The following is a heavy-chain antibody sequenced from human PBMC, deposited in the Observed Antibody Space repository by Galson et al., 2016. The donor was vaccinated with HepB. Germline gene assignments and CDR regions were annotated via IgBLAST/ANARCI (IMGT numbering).Heavy chain of an antibody. Sequence: SLRLSCAASGFTFSSYAMSWVRQAPGKGLEWVAGISGTGDFTYHTGSVKGRFTISRDNSKNTLYLQMNSLKAEDTAVYYCTKYSLVGISSIDYWGQGTLVTVSS. J-gene: IGHJ4*02. D-gene: IGHD2-15*01. CDR3: TKYSLVGISSIDY. V-gene: IGHV3-23*01. CDR1: GFTFSSYA. CDR2: ISGTGDFT.